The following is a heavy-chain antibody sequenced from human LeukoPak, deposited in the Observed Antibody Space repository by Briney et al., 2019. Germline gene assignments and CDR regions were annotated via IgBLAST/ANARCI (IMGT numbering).Heavy chain of an antibody. CDR2: IIPIFGTA. D-gene: IGHD5-12*01. Sequence: ASVKVSCKACGGTFSSYAISWVRQAPGQGLEWMGGIIPIFGTANYAQKFQGRVTITTDESTSTAYMELSSLRSEDTAVYYCAIPVGGYEGWYYFDYWGQGTLVTVSS. J-gene: IGHJ4*02. CDR1: GGTFSSYA. CDR3: AIPVGGYEGWYYFDY. V-gene: IGHV1-69*05.